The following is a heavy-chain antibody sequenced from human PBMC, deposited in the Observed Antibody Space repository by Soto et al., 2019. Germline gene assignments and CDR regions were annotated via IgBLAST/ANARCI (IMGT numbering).Heavy chain of an antibody. J-gene: IGHJ5*01. D-gene: IGHD2-21*01. CDR1: GVSIHNSHSF. V-gene: IGHV4-39*01. CDR3: GRVVEGATRHTDFDS. CDR2: VYYSGGA. Sequence: SETLSLTCAVSGVSIHNSHSFWGWIRQPPGKGLEFIANVYYSGGAHYNPSFESRVTISVDTATNQVSLRMSSVTAADTAVYFCGRVVEGATRHTDFDSWGQGTLVTVSS.